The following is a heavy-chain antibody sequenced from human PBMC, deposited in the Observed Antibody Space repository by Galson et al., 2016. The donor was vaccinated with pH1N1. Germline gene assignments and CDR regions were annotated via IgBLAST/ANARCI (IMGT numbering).Heavy chain of an antibody. CDR1: GFTLSSYW. J-gene: IGHJ4*02. D-gene: IGHD1-26*01. CDR2: MNQDGNKK. V-gene: IGHV3-7*01. Sequence: SLRLSCAASGFTLSSYWMSWVRHAPGKGLQWVANMNQDGNKKYYVDSVKGRFIISRAYSKNSLYLQMNSLRAEDTAMYYCVRAVGRAEAHWGQGTLVTVSS. CDR3: VRAVGRAEAH.